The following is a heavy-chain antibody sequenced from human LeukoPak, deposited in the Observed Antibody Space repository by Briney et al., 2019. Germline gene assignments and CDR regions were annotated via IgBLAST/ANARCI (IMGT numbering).Heavy chain of an antibody. D-gene: IGHD3-9*01. J-gene: IGHJ3*02. CDR2: INSDGSST. Sequence: GGPLRLSCAASGFTFSSYWMHWVRQAPGKGLVWVSRINSDGSSTSYADSVKGRFTISRDNAKNTLYLQMNSLRAEDTAVYYCARELLRYFDWLSPDAFDIWGQGTMVTVSS. V-gene: IGHV3-74*01. CDR3: ARELLRYFDWLSPDAFDI. CDR1: GFTFSSYW.